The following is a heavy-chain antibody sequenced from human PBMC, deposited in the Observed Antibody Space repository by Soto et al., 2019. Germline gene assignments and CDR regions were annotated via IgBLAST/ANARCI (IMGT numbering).Heavy chain of an antibody. J-gene: IGHJ4*02. V-gene: IGHV3-33*01. CDR3: SRGKEAGDADIWGSYRGGFDY. D-gene: IGHD3-16*02. CDR1: GFTFSSYG. Sequence: QVQLVESGGGVVQPGRSLRLSCAASGFTFSSYGMHWVRQAPGKGLEWVAVIWYDGSNKYYADSVKGRFTISIDNSKNTLYLKMHSLRAEDTAVYYCSRGKEAGDADIWGSYRGGFDYLGQGTLVTVSS. CDR2: IWYDGSNK.